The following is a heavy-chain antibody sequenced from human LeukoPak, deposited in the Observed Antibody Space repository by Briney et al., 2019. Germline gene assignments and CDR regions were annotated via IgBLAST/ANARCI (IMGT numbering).Heavy chain of an antibody. CDR1: RGSISSSSYY. CDR2: IYYSGST. CDR3: ASSFGAADGFDY. D-gene: IGHD2-15*01. Sequence: SETLSLTCTVSRGSISSSSYYWGWIRQPPGKGLEWIGSIYYSGSTYYNPSLKSRVTISVDTSKNQFSLKLSSVTAADTAVYYCASSFGAADGFDYWGQGTLVTVSS. V-gene: IGHV4-39*01. J-gene: IGHJ4*02.